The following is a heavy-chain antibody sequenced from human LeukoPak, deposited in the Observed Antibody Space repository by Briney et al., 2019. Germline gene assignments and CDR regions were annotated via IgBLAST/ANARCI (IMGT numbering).Heavy chain of an antibody. Sequence: ASVKVSCKASEGTFSSYAISWVRQAPGQGLEWMGRINPNSGGTNYAQKFQGRVTMTRDTSISTAYMELSRLRSDDTAVYYCASSTMVRGPWYWGQGTLVTVSS. CDR2: INPNSGGT. D-gene: IGHD3-10*01. J-gene: IGHJ4*02. CDR3: ASSTMVRGPWY. CDR1: EGTFSSYA. V-gene: IGHV1-2*06.